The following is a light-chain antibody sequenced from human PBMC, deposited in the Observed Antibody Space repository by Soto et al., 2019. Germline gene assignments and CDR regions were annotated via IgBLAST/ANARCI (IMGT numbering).Light chain of an antibody. J-gene: IGLJ1*01. V-gene: IGLV2-8*01. CDR2: EVF. CDR3: KSYAGSNNHV. Sequence: QSALTHPPSACWSPGQAVAISCTGTKSDIGVYDFVSWYQHLPGKAPRLIIYEVFQRPSGVPDRFSGSKSGNTASLTVSGLQAADEADHFCKSYAGSNNHVFGSGTKVTVL. CDR1: KSDIGVYDF.